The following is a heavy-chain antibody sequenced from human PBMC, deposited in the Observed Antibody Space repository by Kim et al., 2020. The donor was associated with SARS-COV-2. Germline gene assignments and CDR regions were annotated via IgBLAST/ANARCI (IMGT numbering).Heavy chain of an antibody. D-gene: IGHD3-22*01. Sequence: SETLSLTCAVYGGSFSGYYWSWIRQPPGKGLEWIGEINHSGSTNYNPSLKSRVTISVDTSKNQFSLKLSSVTAADTAVYYCARGRNYYDSSGYLDYWGQGTLVTVSS. J-gene: IGHJ4*02. CDR1: GGSFSGYY. V-gene: IGHV4-34*01. CDR2: INHSGST. CDR3: ARGRNYYDSSGYLDY.